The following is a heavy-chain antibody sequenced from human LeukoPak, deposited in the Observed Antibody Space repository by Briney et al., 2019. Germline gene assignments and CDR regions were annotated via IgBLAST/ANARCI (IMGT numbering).Heavy chain of an antibody. CDR3: ARDPLSSSSFDL. V-gene: IGHV3-20*04. CDR2: INWNGGST. CDR1: GFTFDDYG. J-gene: IGHJ4*02. D-gene: IGHD6-13*01. Sequence: GSLRLSCAASGFTFDDYGMSWFRKAPGKGLEWVSGINWNGGSTGYADSVKGRFTISRDNAKNSLYLQMNSLRAEDTAVYYCARDPLSSSSFDLWGQGTLLTVSA.